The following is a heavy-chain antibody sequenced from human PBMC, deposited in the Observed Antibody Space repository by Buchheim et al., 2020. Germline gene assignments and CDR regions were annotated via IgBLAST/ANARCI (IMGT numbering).Heavy chain of an antibody. CDR3: VRGEVYRYYYYGMDA. D-gene: IGHD5/OR15-5a*01. Sequence: QGQLQQWGAGLLKPSETLSLTCAVYGGSFSSYYWSWIRQPPGKGLEWIGEINHSGGTNYNPSLKSRVTTSLDTSKNHFSLKLSSVTAADTAVYYCVRGEVYRYYYYGMDAWGQGTT. CDR1: GGSFSSYY. J-gene: IGHJ6*02. V-gene: IGHV4-34*01. CDR2: INHSGGT.